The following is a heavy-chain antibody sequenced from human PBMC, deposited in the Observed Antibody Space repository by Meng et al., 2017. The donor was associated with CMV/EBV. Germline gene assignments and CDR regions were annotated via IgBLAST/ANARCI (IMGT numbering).Heavy chain of an antibody. CDR1: GYSISSGYY. V-gene: IGHV4-38-2*02. J-gene: IGHJ4*02. CDR3: ARVAMVRGVITSYYFDY. CDR2: IYHSGST. Sequence: ESLKISCTVSGYSISSGYYWGWIRQPPGKGLEWIGSIYHSGSTYYNPSLKSRVTISVDTSKNQFSLKLSSVTAADTAVYYCARVAMVRGVITSYYFDYWGQGTLVTVSS. D-gene: IGHD3-10*01.